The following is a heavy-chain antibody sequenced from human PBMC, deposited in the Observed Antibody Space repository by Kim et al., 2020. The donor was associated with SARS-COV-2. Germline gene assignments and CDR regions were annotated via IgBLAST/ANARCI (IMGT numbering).Heavy chain of an antibody. V-gene: IGHV1-18*04. D-gene: IGHD3-10*01. CDR3: AFGESGAIYYYYYGMDV. CDR1: GYTFTSYG. CDR2: ISAYNGNT. Sequence: ASVKVSCKASGYTFTSYGISWVRQAPGQGLEWMGWISAYNGNTNYAQKLQGRVTMTTDTSTRTAYMELRSLRSDDTAVYYCAFGESGAIYYYYYGMDVWGQGTTVTVSS. J-gene: IGHJ6*02.